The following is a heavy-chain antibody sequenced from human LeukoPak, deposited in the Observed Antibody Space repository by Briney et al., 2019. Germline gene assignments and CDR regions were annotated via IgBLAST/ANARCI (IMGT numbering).Heavy chain of an antibody. CDR1: GFTFSSYA. V-gene: IGHV3-23*01. Sequence: TGGSLRLSCAASGFTFSSYAMNWVRQAPGKGLEWVSSLSDNGGATYYADSVKGRFTISRDNSKNTLYLQMNSLRAEDTAVYYCAKFRSTSGSYPLDYWGQGTLVTVSS. D-gene: IGHD1-26*01. CDR2: LSDNGGAT. J-gene: IGHJ4*02. CDR3: AKFRSTSGSYPLDY.